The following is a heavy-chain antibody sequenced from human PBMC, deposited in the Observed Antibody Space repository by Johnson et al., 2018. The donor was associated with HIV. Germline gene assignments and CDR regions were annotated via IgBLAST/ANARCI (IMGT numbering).Heavy chain of an antibody. J-gene: IGHJ3*01. V-gene: IGHV3-15*01. D-gene: IGHD2-15*01. CDR3: TTDLPYCSGHDCYNAFDL. Sequence: EVQLVESGGGLVKPGGSLRVSCAASGFTFSNAWMSWVRQAPGKGLEWVGRIKRKTDGGTTDYAAPVKGKFTISRDDSKNTLYLEMNSLKTEDTAVYYCTTDLPYCSGHDCYNAFDLWGQGTTVIVSS. CDR2: IKRKTDGGTT. CDR1: GFTFSNAW.